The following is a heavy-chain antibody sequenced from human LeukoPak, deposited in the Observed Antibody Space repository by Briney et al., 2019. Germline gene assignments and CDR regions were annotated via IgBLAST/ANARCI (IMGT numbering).Heavy chain of an antibody. V-gene: IGHV3-7*01. Sequence: GGSLRLPCAASGLTFSSRWMSWVREAPGKGLEWVGNIQPDGSEQYPVDSVKGRFTISRDNARNSLFLQMNSLRVEDTAVYYCASQSYARFDPWGQGTLVTVSS. CDR3: ASQSYARFDP. CDR2: IQPDGSEQ. J-gene: IGHJ5*02. D-gene: IGHD3-16*01. CDR1: GLTFSSRW.